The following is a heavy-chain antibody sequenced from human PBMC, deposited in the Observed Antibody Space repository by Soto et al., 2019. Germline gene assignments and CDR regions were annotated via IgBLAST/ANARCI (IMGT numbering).Heavy chain of an antibody. Sequence: SETLSLTCTVSGGSISSGGYYWSWIRQPPGKGLEWIGSMYYSGSTYYNPSLKGRVTISVDTSKKQFSLKLSSVTAADTAVYYCARRASGYSSGWSNSGVEYWGQGTLVTVSS. CDR3: ARRASGYSSGWSNSGVEY. J-gene: IGHJ4*02. CDR1: GGSISSGGYY. D-gene: IGHD6-19*01. V-gene: IGHV4-39*01. CDR2: MYYSGST.